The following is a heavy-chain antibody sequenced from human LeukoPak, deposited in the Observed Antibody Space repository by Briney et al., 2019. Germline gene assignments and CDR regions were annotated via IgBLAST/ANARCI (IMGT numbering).Heavy chain of an antibody. J-gene: IGHJ5*02. D-gene: IGHD2-15*01. Sequence: GESLKISCKGSGYSFTSYWIGGVRQMPGKGLEWMGIIYPGDSDTRYSPSFQGQVTISADKSISTAYLQWSSLKASDTAMYYCARRLGYSSGSLSLNWFDPWGQGTLVTVSS. CDR1: GYSFTSYW. CDR2: IYPGDSDT. CDR3: ARRLGYSSGSLSLNWFDP. V-gene: IGHV5-51*01.